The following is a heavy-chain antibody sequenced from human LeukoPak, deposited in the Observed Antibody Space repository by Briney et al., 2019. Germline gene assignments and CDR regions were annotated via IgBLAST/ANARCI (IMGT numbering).Heavy chain of an antibody. CDR2: IKQDGSEK. Sequence: PGGSLRLSCAASGFTFSSYWMSWVRQAPGKGLEWVANIKQDGSEKYYVDSVKGRFTISRDNAKNSLYLQMNSLRGEDTAVYYCASWAGTTAGFSGPFDFWGQGTLVTVSS. J-gene: IGHJ4*02. V-gene: IGHV3-7*01. CDR1: GFTFSSYW. D-gene: IGHD6-25*01. CDR3: ASWAGTTAGFSGPFDF.